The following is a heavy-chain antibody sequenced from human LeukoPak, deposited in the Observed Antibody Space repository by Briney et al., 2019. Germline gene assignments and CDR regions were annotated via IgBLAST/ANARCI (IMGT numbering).Heavy chain of an antibody. CDR2: IRSKAYGGTT. V-gene: IGHV3-49*03. Sequence: GGSLRLSCTASGFTFGDYAMSWFRQAPGKGLEWVGFIRSKAYGGTTEYAASVKGRFTISRDDSKSIAYLQKNSLKTEDTAVYYCTRDQSHYDILTGYLVDNWFDPWGQGNLVTVSS. J-gene: IGHJ5*02. CDR1: GFTFGDYA. CDR3: TRDQSHYDILTGYLVDNWFDP. D-gene: IGHD3-9*01.